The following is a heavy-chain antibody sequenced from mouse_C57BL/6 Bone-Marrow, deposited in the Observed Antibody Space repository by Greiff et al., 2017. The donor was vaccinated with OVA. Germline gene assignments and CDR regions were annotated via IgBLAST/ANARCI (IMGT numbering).Heavy chain of an antibody. Sequence: EVQLVESGGGLVKPGGSLKLSCAASGFTFSDYGMHWVRQAPEKGLEWVAYISSGSSTIYYADTVKGRFTISRDNAKNTLFLQMTSLRSEDTAMYYCARFITTVVATDWYFDVRGTGTTVTVSS. J-gene: IGHJ1*03. D-gene: IGHD1-1*01. CDR3: ARFITTVVATDWYFDV. CDR1: GFTFSDYG. CDR2: ISSGSSTI. V-gene: IGHV5-17*01.